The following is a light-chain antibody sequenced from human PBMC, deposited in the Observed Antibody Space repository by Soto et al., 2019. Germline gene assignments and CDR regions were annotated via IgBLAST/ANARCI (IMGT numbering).Light chain of an antibody. CDR2: DAS. CDR1: QSISSR. Sequence: DIQMTQSPSTLSASVGDRVTITCRASQSISSRLAWYQQKPGKAPRLLIYDASSLASGFASRFSGSGSGKEFLLTISSQQPDDFATYYCQQYNSYFVTFGPGTKVDIK. V-gene: IGKV1-5*01. J-gene: IGKJ3*01. CDR3: QQYNSYFVT.